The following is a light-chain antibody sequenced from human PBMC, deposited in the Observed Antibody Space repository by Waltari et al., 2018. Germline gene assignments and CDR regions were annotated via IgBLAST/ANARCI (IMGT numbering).Light chain of an antibody. V-gene: IGLV1-40*01. J-gene: IGLJ2*01. CDR2: RNN. Sequence: QSVLTQPPSVAGAPGQRVTISCTGSSSNLGAPYNVHWYHQLPGTAPKLLIYRNNNRPAGVPHRFSGSKADTSAYLAITGLQAEDEADYYCQSYDSSLSGLVVFGGGTKLTVL. CDR3: QSYDSSLSGLVV. CDR1: SSNLGAPYN.